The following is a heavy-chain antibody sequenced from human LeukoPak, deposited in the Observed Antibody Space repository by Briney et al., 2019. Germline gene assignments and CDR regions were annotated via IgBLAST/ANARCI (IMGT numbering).Heavy chain of an antibody. J-gene: IGHJ5*02. CDR2: IYPGDSDT. CDR1: GYSFTSYW. Sequence: GESLQISCKGSGYSFTSYWIGWVRQLPGKGLEWMGIIYPGDSDTRYSPSFQGQVTISADKSISTAYLQWSSLKASDTAMYYCARHGPDIVVVPAATNWFDPWGQGTLVTVSS. D-gene: IGHD2-2*01. V-gene: IGHV5-51*01. CDR3: ARHGPDIVVVPAATNWFDP.